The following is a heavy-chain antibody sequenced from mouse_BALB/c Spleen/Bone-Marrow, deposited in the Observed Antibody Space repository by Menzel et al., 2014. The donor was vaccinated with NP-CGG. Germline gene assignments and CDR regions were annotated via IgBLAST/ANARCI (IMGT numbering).Heavy chain of an antibody. Sequence: ESGAELVKPGASVMLSCKASGYSFTSYWIHWVKQRPGQGLEWIGEINPSNGRNNYNEKFKNKATLTVDKSSSTAYMQLSSLTSEDSAVYYCARYDGPAWFAYWGQGTLVTVSA. CDR3: ARYDGPAWFAY. V-gene: IGHV1S81*02. J-gene: IGHJ3*01. CDR1: GYSFTSYW. CDR2: INPSNGRN. D-gene: IGHD2-3*01.